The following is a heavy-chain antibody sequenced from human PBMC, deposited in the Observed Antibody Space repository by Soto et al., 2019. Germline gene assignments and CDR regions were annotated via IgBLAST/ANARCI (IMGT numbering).Heavy chain of an antibody. CDR1: GGTFSSYA. CDR2: IIPIFVTA. D-gene: IGHD5-12*01. V-gene: IGHV1-69*01. J-gene: IGHJ4*02. CDR3: ARVRGTGDIVAGNYFDY. Sequence: QVQLVQSGAEVKKPGSSVKVSCKASGGTFSSYAISWVRQAPGQGLEWMGGIIPIFVTANYAQKFQGRVTITADESTSTAYVELSSLRSEDTAVYYCARVRGTGDIVAGNYFDYWGQGTLVTVSS.